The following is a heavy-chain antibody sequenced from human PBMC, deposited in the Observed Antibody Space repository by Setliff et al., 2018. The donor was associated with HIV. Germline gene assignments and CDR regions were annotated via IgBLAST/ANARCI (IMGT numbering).Heavy chain of an antibody. CDR2: ISGSGGST. J-gene: IGHJ4*02. CDR3: AKDVMQGGWGSLSYFDS. D-gene: IGHD3-16*01. Sequence: PSETLSLTCAVYGGSFSGYYWSWIRQSPGKGLEWVSDISGSGGSTYYADSVKGRFTISRDNSKNTLYLQMNSLRVEDTAVYYCAKDVMQGGWGSLSYFDSWGQGTLVTVSS. CDR1: GGSFSGYY. V-gene: IGHV3-23*01.